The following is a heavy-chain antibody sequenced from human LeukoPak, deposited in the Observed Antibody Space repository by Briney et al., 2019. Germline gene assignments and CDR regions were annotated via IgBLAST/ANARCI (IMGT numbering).Heavy chain of an antibody. CDR1: GGSISSYY. CDR2: IYYSGST. Sequence: PSETLSLTCTVSGGSISSYYWSWIRQPPGKGLEWIGYIYYSGSTNYNPSLKSRVTISVDRSKNQFSLKLSSVTAADTAVYYCARDVRGGNSGGWFDPWGQGTLVTVSS. CDR3: ARDVRGGNSGGWFDP. V-gene: IGHV4-59*12. J-gene: IGHJ5*02. D-gene: IGHD4-23*01.